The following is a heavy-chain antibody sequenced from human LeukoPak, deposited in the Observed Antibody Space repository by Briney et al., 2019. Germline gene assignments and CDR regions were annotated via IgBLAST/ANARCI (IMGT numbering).Heavy chain of an antibody. V-gene: IGHV3-48*04. Sequence: GGSLRLSCAASGFTFSSYSMNWVRQAPGKGLEWVSYISSSSSTIYYADSVKGRFTISRDNAKNSLYLQMNSLRAEDTAVYYCARGVMTAIFAFDIWGQGTMVTVSS. CDR2: ISSSSSTI. J-gene: IGHJ3*02. CDR3: ARGVMTAIFAFDI. D-gene: IGHD2-21*02. CDR1: GFTFSSYS.